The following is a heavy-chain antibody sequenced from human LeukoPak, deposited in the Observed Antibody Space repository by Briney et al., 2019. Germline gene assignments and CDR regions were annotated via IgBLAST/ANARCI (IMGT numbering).Heavy chain of an antibody. D-gene: IGHD2-8*01. J-gene: IGHJ4*02. CDR3: AKEYCSNSVCHSLDY. CDR2: ISYDGSNK. CDR1: GFTFSSSG. Sequence: GGSLRLSCAASGFTFSSSGMHWVRQALGKGLEWVAVISYDGSNKYYADSVKGRFTFSRDNSKNMLYLQMNSLRAGDTAVYYCAKEYCSNSVCHSLDYWGQGTLVTVSS. V-gene: IGHV3-30*18.